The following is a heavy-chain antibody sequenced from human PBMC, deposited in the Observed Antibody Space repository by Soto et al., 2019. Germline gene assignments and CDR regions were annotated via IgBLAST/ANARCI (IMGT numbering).Heavy chain of an antibody. J-gene: IGHJ4*02. CDR1: GFTFSDYY. CDR3: ARASRSSGGYGADY. Sequence: QVQLVESGGGLVKPGGSLRLSCAASGFTFSDYYMSWIRQAPGKGLEWVSHISSTGSSTYYADPVKGRLTISRDNAKNSLYLQMNGLRAEDTAVYYCARASRSSGGYGADYWGQGTLVTVSS. CDR2: ISSTGSST. D-gene: IGHD6-19*01. V-gene: IGHV3-11*01.